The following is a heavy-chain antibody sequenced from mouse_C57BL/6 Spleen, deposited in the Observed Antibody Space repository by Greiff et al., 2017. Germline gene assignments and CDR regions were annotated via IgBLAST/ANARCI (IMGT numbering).Heavy chain of an antibody. D-gene: IGHD1-1*01. Sequence: VQLQQPGAELVKPGASVKMSCKASGYTFTSYWITWVKQRPGQGLEWIGDIYPGSGSTNYNEKFKSKATLTVDTSSSTAYMQLSSLTSEASAVYYCARHGYDGSSYPAWLAYWGQGTLVTVSA. V-gene: IGHV1-55*01. CDR2: IYPGSGST. J-gene: IGHJ3*01. CDR3: ARHGYDGSSYPAWLAY. CDR1: GYTFTSYW.